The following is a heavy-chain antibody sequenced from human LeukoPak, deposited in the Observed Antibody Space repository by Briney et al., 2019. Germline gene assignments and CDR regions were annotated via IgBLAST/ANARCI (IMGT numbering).Heavy chain of an antibody. CDR3: ATDLPASIFGVVINAFDI. Sequence: GASVKVSCKVSGYTPTELSMHWVRQAPGKGLEWMGGFDPEDGETIYAQKFQGRVTMTEDTSTDTAYMELSSLRSEDTAVYYCATDLPASIFGVVINAFDIWGQGTMVTVSS. CDR2: FDPEDGET. J-gene: IGHJ3*02. CDR1: GYTPTELS. V-gene: IGHV1-24*01. D-gene: IGHD3-3*02.